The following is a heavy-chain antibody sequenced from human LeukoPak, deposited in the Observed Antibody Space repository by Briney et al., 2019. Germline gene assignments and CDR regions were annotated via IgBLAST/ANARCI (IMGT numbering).Heavy chain of an antibody. J-gene: IGHJ4*02. Sequence: ASVKVSCKASGGTFSSYAISWVRQAPGQGLEWMGGIIPIFGTANYALKFQGRVTITADESTSTAYMELSSLRSEDTAVYYCASRYYDSSGYLPFDYWGQGTLVTVSS. V-gene: IGHV1-69*13. CDR1: GGTFSSYA. CDR3: ASRYYDSSGYLPFDY. D-gene: IGHD3-22*01. CDR2: IIPIFGTA.